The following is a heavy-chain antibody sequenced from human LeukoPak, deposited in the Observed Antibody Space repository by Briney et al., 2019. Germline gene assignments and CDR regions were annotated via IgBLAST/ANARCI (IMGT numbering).Heavy chain of an antibody. CDR1: GGSISSYY. J-gene: IGHJ4*02. Sequence: SETLSLTCTVSGGSISSYYWSWIRQPPGKGLEWIGYIYYSGSTNYNPSLKSRVTISVDTSKNQFSLKLTSMTAADTAIFYCARENDDYTFTWGQGILVTVSS. D-gene: IGHD4-17*01. CDR3: ARENDDYTFT. CDR2: IYYSGST. V-gene: IGHV4-59*12.